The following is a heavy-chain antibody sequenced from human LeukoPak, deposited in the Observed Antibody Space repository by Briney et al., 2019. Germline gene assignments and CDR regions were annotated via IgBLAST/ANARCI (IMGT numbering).Heavy chain of an antibody. V-gene: IGHV3-48*04. CDR1: GFTFSLYA. D-gene: IGHD3-10*01. J-gene: IGHJ3*02. CDR3: TRSGDGAFDT. Sequence: GGSLRLSCAASGFTFSLYAMNWVRQTPEKGLEWVSHISYNSAATFYADSVKSRFTISRDNARNLVYLQMNSLRVEDTAMYYCTRSGDGAFDTWGQGTLVTVSS. CDR2: ISYNSAAT.